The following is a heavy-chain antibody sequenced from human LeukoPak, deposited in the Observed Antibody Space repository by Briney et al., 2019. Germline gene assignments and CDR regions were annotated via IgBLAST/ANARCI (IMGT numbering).Heavy chain of an antibody. Sequence: PSETLSLTCAVYGGSFSGYYWSWIRQPPGKGLEWIGEINHSGSTNYNPSLKSRVTISVDTSKNQFSLKLSSVTAADTAVYYCARRSGVLGVWYYWGQGTLVTVSS. CDR1: GGSFSGYY. V-gene: IGHV4-34*01. J-gene: IGHJ4*02. CDR3: ARRSGVLGVWYY. D-gene: IGHD3-10*01. CDR2: INHSGST.